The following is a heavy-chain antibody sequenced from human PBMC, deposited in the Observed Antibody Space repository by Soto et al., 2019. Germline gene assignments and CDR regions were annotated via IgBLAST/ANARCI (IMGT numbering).Heavy chain of an antibody. J-gene: IGHJ4*02. CDR2: VFYSGKT. CDR1: GGSITSGGYS. Sequence: QVQLQESGPGLVKPSQTLSLTCSVSGGSITSGGYSWTWIRHQPGKALQWIGYVFYSGKTYYNPSLKGRLTISVDTAKNLFSLELSSVTAADTAVYFCARGSGYYRNFDSWGQGTLVSVSS. CDR3: ARGSGYYRNFDS. D-gene: IGHD3-3*01. V-gene: IGHV4-31*02.